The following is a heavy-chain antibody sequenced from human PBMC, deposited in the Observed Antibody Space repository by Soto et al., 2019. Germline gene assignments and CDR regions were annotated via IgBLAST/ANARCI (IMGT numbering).Heavy chain of an antibody. V-gene: IGHV3-23*01. J-gene: IGHJ5*02. D-gene: IGHD2-2*01. Sequence: GGSLRLSCAASGFTFSSYAMSWVRQAPGKGLEWVSAISGSGGSTYYADSVKGRFTISRDNSKNTLYLQMNSLRAEDTAVYYCAKDNYCSSTSCYLDWFDPWGQGTLVTVSS. CDR3: AKDNYCSSTSCYLDWFDP. CDR1: GFTFSSYA. CDR2: ISGSGGST.